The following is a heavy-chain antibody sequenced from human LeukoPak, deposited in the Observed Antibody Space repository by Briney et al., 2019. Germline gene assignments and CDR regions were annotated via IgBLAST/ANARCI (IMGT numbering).Heavy chain of an antibody. CDR1: GGTFSSYA. J-gene: IGHJ5*02. D-gene: IGHD6-19*01. CDR3: ARDSLGRIAVADT. V-gene: IGHV1-69*05. Sequence: SVKVSCKASGGTFSSYAISWVRQAPGQGLEWMGGIIPIFGTANYAQKFQGRVTITTDESTSTAYMELSSLRSEDTAVYYCARDSLGRIAVADTWGQGTLVTVSS. CDR2: IIPIFGTA.